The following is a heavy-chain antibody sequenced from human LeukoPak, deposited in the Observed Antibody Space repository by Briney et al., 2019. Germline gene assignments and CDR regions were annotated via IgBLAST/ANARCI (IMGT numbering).Heavy chain of an antibody. CDR1: GFTFDDYA. CDR2: ISWNSGSI. D-gene: IGHD3-10*01. V-gene: IGHV3-9*01. CDR3: AKDPFGRGISDY. Sequence: PGGSLRLSCAASGFTFDDYAMHWVRQAPGKGLEWVSGISWNSGSIGYADSVKGRFTISRDNAKNSLYLQMNSLRAEDTALYYCAKDPFGRGISDYWGQGTLVTVSS. J-gene: IGHJ4*02.